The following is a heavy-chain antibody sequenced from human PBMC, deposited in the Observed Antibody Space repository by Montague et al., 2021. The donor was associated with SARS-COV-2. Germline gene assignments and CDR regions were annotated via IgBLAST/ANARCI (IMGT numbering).Heavy chain of an antibody. J-gene: IGHJ6*03. CDR2: MNPNSGNT. Sequence: SVMVSCKASGYTFTSYDINWVRQAAGQGLEWMGWMNPNSGNTGYAQKLQSRVTMTRDTSMNTAYMELSSLRFEDTAVYYCARASLVRGVIITRVRYSYYMDVWGKGTTVTVS. D-gene: IGHD3-10*01. CDR3: ARASLVRGVIITRVRYSYYMDV. V-gene: IGHV1-8*01. CDR1: GYTFTSYD.